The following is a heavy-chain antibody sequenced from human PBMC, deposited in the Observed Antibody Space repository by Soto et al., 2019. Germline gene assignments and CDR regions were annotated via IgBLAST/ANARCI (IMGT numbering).Heavy chain of an antibody. CDR1: GGSISSSDYY. D-gene: IGHD3-3*01. CDR3: VRRYGLECPYWLDP. Sequence: PSESLSLTCTVSGGSISSSDYYWGWIRQPPGKGLEWVGSIYYSGKTHYNPSLQSRVTISVDTSKNQFTLNLRTLTAADTPAYNCVRRYGLECPYWLDPWGQGTLVTVSS. V-gene: IGHV4-39*01. J-gene: IGHJ5*02. CDR2: IYYSGKT.